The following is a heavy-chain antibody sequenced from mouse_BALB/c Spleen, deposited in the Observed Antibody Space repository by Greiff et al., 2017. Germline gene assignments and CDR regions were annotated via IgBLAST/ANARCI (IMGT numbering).Heavy chain of an antibody. CDR3: ARSQLRYWYFDV. V-gene: IGHV5-17*02. Sequence: DVQLVESGGGLVQPGGSRKLSCAASGFTFSSFGMHWVRQAPEKGLEWVAYISSGSSTIYYADTVKGRFTISRDNPKNTLFLQMTSLRSEDTAMYYCARSQLRYWYFDVWGAGTTVTVSS. CDR2: ISSGSSTI. J-gene: IGHJ1*01. CDR1: GFTFSSFG. D-gene: IGHD1-1*01.